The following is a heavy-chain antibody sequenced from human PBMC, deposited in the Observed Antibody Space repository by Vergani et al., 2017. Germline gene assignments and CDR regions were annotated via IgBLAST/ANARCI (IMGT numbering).Heavy chain of an antibody. CDR3: ARGHYDILTGYYSYDAFDI. CDR1: GGSISSYY. Sequence: QVQLQESGPGLVKPSETLSLTCTVSGGSISSYYWSWIRQPPGKGLEWIGYIYYSGSTNYNPSLKSRVTISVDTSKNQFSLKLSSVTAADTAVYYCARGHYDILTGYYSYDAFDIWGQGKMDTGSS. D-gene: IGHD3-9*01. J-gene: IGHJ3*02. CDR2: IYYSGST. V-gene: IGHV4-59*01.